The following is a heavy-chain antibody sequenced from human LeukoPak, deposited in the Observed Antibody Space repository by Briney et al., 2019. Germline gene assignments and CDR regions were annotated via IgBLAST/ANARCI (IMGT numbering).Heavy chain of an antibody. V-gene: IGHV4-39*07. J-gene: IGHJ4*02. CDR2: MYYSGST. CDR3: ARQVGSFWGD. Sequence: SETLSLTCSVSGGSMSSKSYYWGWIRQPPGKGLEWIGSMYYSGSTYYNPSLKSRVTISVDTSKNQFSLRLSSVTAADTAMYYCARQVGSFWGDWGQGTLVTVSS. D-gene: IGHD3-16*01. CDR1: GGSMSSKSYY.